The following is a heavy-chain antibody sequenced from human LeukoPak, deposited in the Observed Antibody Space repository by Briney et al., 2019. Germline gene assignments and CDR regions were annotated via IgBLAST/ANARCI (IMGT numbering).Heavy chain of an antibody. CDR3: ARDADYDILAGYFVFDY. D-gene: IGHD3-9*01. J-gene: IGHJ4*02. CDR2: IYTIGST. CDR1: GGSISSSSYY. V-gene: IGHV4-61*02. Sequence: SETLSLTCTVSGGSISSSSYYWGWIRQPAGKGLEWIGRIYTIGSTNYNPSLKSRVTMSVDTSKNQFSLKLSSVTAADTAVYYCARDADYDILAGYFVFDYWGQGTLVTVSS.